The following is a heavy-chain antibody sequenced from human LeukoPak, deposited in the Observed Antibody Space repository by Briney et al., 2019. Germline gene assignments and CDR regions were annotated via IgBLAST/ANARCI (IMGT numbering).Heavy chain of an antibody. Sequence: GASVKVSCKASGYTFTGYYMHWLRQAPGQGLEWLGWINPNSGGTNYAQQFQGRVTMTRATSISTAYMELSRLRSDDTAVYYCARDIVVVVAATLALPYYGMDVWGQGTTVTVSS. CDR1: GYTFTGYY. J-gene: IGHJ6*02. CDR3: ARDIVVVVAATLALPYYGMDV. V-gene: IGHV1-2*02. D-gene: IGHD2-15*01. CDR2: INPNSGGT.